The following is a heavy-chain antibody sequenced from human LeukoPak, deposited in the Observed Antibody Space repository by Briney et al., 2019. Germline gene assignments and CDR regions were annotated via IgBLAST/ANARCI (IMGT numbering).Heavy chain of an antibody. CDR3: AKEGQGRWLPLYFDY. V-gene: IGHV3-43*01. D-gene: IGHD5-24*01. J-gene: IGHJ4*02. Sequence: PGGSLRLSCAASGFTFSSYNMNWVRQAPGKGLEWVSLISWDSGTTYYADSVKGRFTISRDNSKNSLYLQMNSLRTEDTAFYYCAKEGQGRWLPLYFDYWGQGTQVTVSS. CDR2: ISWDSGTT. CDR1: GFTFSSYN.